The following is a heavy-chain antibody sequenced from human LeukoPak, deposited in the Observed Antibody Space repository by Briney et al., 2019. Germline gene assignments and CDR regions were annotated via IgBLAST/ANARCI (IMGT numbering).Heavy chain of an antibody. CDR3: ARDEGFGDVWFDY. V-gene: IGHV3-66*01. D-gene: IGHD3-10*01. CDR2: IYSGGST. Sequence: GGSLRLSCAASGFTVSSNYMSWVRQAPGKGLEWVSVIYSGGSTYYADSVKGRFTISRDNSKNTLYLQMNSLRAEDTAVYYCARDEGFGDVWFDYWGQGTLVTVSS. CDR1: GFTVSSNY. J-gene: IGHJ4*02.